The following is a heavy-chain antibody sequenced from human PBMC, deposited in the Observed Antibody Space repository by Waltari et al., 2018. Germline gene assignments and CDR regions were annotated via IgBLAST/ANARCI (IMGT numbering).Heavy chain of an antibody. CDR3: APLPGGSGQTFDY. J-gene: IGHJ4*02. V-gene: IGHV1-69-2*01. Sequence: EVALVQSGAEVKKPGATVKISCKPSGSPFMDYFMHWVQQAPGKGLEWMGRIDPEDGETVYSEKFQGRVTITADTSTDTAYMELSSLTSGDTAVYYCAPLPGGSGQTFDYWGQGTLVTVSS. CDR2: IDPEDGET. D-gene: IGHD3-10*01. CDR1: GSPFMDYF.